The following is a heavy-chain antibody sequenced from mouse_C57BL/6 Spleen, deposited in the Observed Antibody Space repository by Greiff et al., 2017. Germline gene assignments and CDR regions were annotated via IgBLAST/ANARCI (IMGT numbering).Heavy chain of an antibody. CDR1: GYTFTSYW. D-gene: IGHD2-12*01. CDR2: LYPGSGST. J-gene: IGHJ2*01. V-gene: IGHV1-55*01. CDR3: AYYCYDGGDYFDY. Sequence: VQLQQPGAELVKPGASVKMSCKASGYTFTSYWITWVKQRPGQGLEWIGDLYPGSGSTNYNEKFKSKATLTVDTSSSTAYMQLSSLTSEDSAVYYCAYYCYDGGDYFDYWGQGTTLTVSS.